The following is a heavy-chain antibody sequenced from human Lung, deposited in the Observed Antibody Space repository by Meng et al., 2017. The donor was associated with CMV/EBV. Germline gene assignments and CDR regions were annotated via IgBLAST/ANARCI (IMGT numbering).Heavy chain of an antibody. V-gene: IGHV4-31*03. D-gene: IGHD4-17*01. Sequence: QGLLQVAGPGLGKPSQTLSLTCTVSGGSISSGGFYWSWIRQHPGKGLEWIGYIYYSGSTYYNPSLRSRVAISIDTSKNQFSLKLTSVTAADTAVDFCARTNYGDYNWFDPWGQGTLVTVSS. J-gene: IGHJ5*02. CDR2: IYYSGST. CDR1: GGSISSGGFY. CDR3: ARTNYGDYNWFDP.